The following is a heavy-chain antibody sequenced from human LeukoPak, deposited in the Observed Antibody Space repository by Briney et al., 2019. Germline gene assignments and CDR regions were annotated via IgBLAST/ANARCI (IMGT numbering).Heavy chain of an antibody. Sequence: PSETLSLTCGVSGGSVINTNWWTWVRQPPGKGLEWIGTIYYSGSTYYSPSLKSRVTISVDTSKNQFSLKLSSVTAADTAVYYCARHLEYISSWKGYYFDYWGQGTLVTVSS. J-gene: IGHJ4*02. CDR2: IYYSGST. CDR1: GGSVINTNW. D-gene: IGHD6-13*01. V-gene: IGHV4-39*01. CDR3: ARHLEYISSWKGYYFDY.